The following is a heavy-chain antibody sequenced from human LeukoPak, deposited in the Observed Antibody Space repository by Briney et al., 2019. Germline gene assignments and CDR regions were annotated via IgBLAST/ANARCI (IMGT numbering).Heavy chain of an antibody. J-gene: IGHJ4*02. Sequence: SDTLSLTCAVYGGSYSGYYWSWIRQPRGKGLEWIGEINHSGSTNYNPSLKSRVTISVDTSKNQFSLKLSSVTAADTAVYYCARGVGTMVRGVISPKYFDYWGQGTLVTVSS. CDR2: INHSGST. CDR3: ARGVGTMVRGVISPKYFDY. CDR1: GGSYSGYY. V-gene: IGHV4-34*01. D-gene: IGHD3-10*01.